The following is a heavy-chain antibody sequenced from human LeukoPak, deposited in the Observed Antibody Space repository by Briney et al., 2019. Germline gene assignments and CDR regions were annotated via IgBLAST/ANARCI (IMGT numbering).Heavy chain of an antibody. Sequence: GASVKVSCKASGGTFSSYAISWVRQAPGQGLEWMGGIIPIFGTANYAQKFQGRVTITADESTSTAYMELSSLRSEDTAAYYCASPSSTSQPHYYYYMDVWGKGTTVTVSS. D-gene: IGHD2-2*01. V-gene: IGHV1-69*13. CDR2: IIPIFGTA. CDR1: GGTFSSYA. J-gene: IGHJ6*03. CDR3: ASPSSTSQPHYYYYMDV.